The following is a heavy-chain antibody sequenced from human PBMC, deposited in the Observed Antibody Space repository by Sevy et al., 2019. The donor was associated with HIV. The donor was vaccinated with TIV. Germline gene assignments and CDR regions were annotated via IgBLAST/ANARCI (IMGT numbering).Heavy chain of an antibody. Sequence: GGSLRLSCVASGFTFSSYSMNWVRQAPGKGLEWVSSITSGSNYIYYADSVKGRFTISRDNAKNSLFLQMNSLRAEDTAVYYCTRSSASAGTPLLYSFDYWGQGTLVTVSS. V-gene: IGHV3-21*01. D-gene: IGHD6-13*01. CDR3: TRSSASAGTPLLYSFDY. CDR2: ITSGSNYI. J-gene: IGHJ4*02. CDR1: GFTFSSYS.